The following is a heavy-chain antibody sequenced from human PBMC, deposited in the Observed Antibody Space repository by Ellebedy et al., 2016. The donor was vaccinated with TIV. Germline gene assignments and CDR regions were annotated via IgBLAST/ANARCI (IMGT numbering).Heavy chain of an antibody. D-gene: IGHD3-16*01. CDR3: VRLQAYDHFDY. CDR2: IYGSERT. Sequence: MPGGSLRLSCTVSGASISGFFWGWIRQPPGEGLEWIGYIYGSERTNYNPSLRSRVTISADTSKNQFALRLTSVTAADTAMYYCVRLQAYDHFDYWGQGTLVTVSS. J-gene: IGHJ4*02. CDR1: GASISGFF. V-gene: IGHV4-59*01.